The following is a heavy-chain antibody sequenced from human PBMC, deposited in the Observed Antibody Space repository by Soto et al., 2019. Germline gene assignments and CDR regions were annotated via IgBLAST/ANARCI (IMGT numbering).Heavy chain of an antibody. CDR3: ATEGYCSGGSCYSPYYYYGMDV. CDR2: ISGSGGST. CDR1: GFTFSSYA. V-gene: IGHV3-23*01. Sequence: GGSLRLSCAASGFTFSSYAMSWVRQAPGKGLEWVSAISGSGGSTYYADSVKGRFTISRDNSKNTLYLQMNSLRAEDTAVYYCATEGYCSGGSCYSPYYYYGMDVWGQGTTVTVSS. D-gene: IGHD2-15*01. J-gene: IGHJ6*02.